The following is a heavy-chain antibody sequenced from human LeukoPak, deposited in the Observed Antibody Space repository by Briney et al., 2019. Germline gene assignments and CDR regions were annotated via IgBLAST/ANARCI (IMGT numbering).Heavy chain of an antibody. CDR2: IKPDGSEK. CDR1: GFTFSSYW. V-gene: IGHV3-7*01. J-gene: IGHJ4*02. CDR3: ARLRRYNIVVIPYFDY. D-gene: IGHD3-22*01. Sequence: GGSLRLSCAASGFTFSSYWMSWVRQAPGKGLEWVANIKPDGSEKYYVDSVKGRFTISRDNAENSLYLQMNSLRAEDTAVYYCARLRRYNIVVIPYFDYWGQGTLVTVSS.